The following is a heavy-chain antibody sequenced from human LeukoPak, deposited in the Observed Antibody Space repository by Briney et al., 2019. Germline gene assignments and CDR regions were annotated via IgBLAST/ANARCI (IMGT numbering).Heavy chain of an antibody. D-gene: IGHD3-10*01. CDR2: INPNSGGT. CDR3: ARANMVRGVGLFFDRNWFDP. Sequence: ASVKVSCKASGYTFTGYCMHWVRQAPGQGLEWMGWINPNSGGTNYAQKFQGRVTMTRDTSISTAYMELSGLRSDDTAVYYCARANMVRGVGLFFDRNWFDPWGQGTLVTVSS. V-gene: IGHV1-2*02. CDR1: GYTFTGYC. J-gene: IGHJ5*02.